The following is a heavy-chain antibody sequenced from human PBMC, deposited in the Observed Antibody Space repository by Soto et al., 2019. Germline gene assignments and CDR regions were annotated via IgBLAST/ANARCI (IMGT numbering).Heavy chain of an antibody. J-gene: IGHJ4*02. CDR1: NDSISSYY. V-gene: IGHV4-59*08. Sequence: SETLSLTCTVSNDSISSYYWSWIRQPPGKGLEWIGYVYYSGSTNYNPSLKSRVTISVDTSKIQFSLKLSSVTAADTAVYYCARHYYDTVHFDYWGQGALVTVSS. CDR3: ARHYYDTVHFDY. CDR2: VYYSGST. D-gene: IGHD3-22*01.